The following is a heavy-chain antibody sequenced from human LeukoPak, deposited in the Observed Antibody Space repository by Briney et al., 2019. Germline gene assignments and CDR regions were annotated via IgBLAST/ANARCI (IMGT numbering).Heavy chain of an antibody. CDR2: INPNSGGT. J-gene: IGHJ6*02. Sequence: GASVTVSCTASGYTFTFYYMHWVRQAPGQGLEWMGWINPNSGGTNYAQKFQGRVTMTRDTSISTAYMELSRLRSDDTALYYCARPLTAAGTNYYYCGMDVWGQGTTVTVSS. CDR1: GYTFTFYY. V-gene: IGHV1-2*02. CDR3: ARPLTAAGTNYYYCGMDV. D-gene: IGHD6-13*01.